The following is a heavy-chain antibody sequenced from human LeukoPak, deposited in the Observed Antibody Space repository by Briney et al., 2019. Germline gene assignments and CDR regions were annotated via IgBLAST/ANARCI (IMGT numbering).Heavy chain of an antibody. J-gene: IGHJ3*02. CDR2: ISYDGSNK. V-gene: IGHV3-30*04. Sequence: GGSLRLSCAASGFTFSSYAMHWVRQAPGKGLEWVAVISYDGSNKYYADSVKGRFTISRDNSKNTLYLQMNSLRAEDTAVYYCAKARLWVSSGYGAFDIWGQGTMVTVSS. CDR1: GFTFSSYA. D-gene: IGHD3-22*01. CDR3: AKARLWVSSGYGAFDI.